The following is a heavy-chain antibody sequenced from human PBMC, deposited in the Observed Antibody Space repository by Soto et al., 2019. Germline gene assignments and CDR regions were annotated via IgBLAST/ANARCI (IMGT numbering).Heavy chain of an antibody. D-gene: IGHD2-2*01. CDR1: GYSFTSYW. V-gene: IGHV5-10-1*01. CDR3: ATYCSSTSCYGNLYYYYGMDV. Sequence: PGESLKISCKGSGYSFTSYWISWVRQMPGKGLEWMGRIDPSDSYTNYSPSFQGHVTISADKSISTAYLQWSSLKASDTAMYYYATYCSSTSCYGNLYYYYGMDVWGQGTTVTVSS. CDR2: IDPSDSYT. J-gene: IGHJ6*02.